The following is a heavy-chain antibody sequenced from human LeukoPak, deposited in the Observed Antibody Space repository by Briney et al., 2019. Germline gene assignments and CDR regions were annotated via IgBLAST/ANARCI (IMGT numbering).Heavy chain of an antibody. CDR3: AKDQAPARPYY. CDR1: GFTFRSSA. J-gene: IGHJ4*02. D-gene: IGHD6-6*01. CDR2: INFSGGMT. V-gene: IGHV3-23*01. Sequence: GGSLRLSCAASGFTFRSSAMTWVRQAPGKGLEWVSSINFSGGMTYYADSVRGRFAISRDNAKNTLYLQMSSLRAEDTALYYCAKDQAPARPYYWGQGTLVTVSS.